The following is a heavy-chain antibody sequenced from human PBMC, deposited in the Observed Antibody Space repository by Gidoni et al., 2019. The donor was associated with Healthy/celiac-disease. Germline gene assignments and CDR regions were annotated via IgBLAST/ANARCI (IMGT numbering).Heavy chain of an antibody. V-gene: IGHV3-7*03. CDR1: GFTFSGYW. CDR2: IKQDGSEK. Sequence: EVQLVESGGGLVQPGGSLRLSCAASGFTFSGYWMSWVLQAPGKGLEWVANIKQDGSEKYYVDSVKGRFTISRDNAKNSLYLQMNSLRAEDTAVYYCARELTIFGVALDYWGQGTLVTVSS. J-gene: IGHJ4*02. D-gene: IGHD3-3*01. CDR3: ARELTIFGVALDY.